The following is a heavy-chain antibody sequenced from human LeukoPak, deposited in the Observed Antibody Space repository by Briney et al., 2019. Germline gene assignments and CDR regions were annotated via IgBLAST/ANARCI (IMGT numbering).Heavy chain of an antibody. J-gene: IGHJ4*02. D-gene: IGHD3-9*01. CDR2: IYHNGST. V-gene: IGHV4-4*02. CDR1: GGSISSSNW. CDR3: ASAYYDILGGHFDY. Sequence: SETLSLTCAVSGGSISSSNWWTWVRQPPGKGLEWIGEIYHNGSTNYNPSLKSRVTISVDKSKNQFSLNLSSVTAADTAVYYCASAYYDILGGHFDYWGQGTLVTVSS.